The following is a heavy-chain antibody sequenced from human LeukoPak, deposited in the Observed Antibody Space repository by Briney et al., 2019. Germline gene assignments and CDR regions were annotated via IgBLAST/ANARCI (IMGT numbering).Heavy chain of an antibody. V-gene: IGHV1-2*04. D-gene: IGHD6-13*01. Sequence: ASVKVSCKASEYTFTGYYMHWVRQAPGQGLEWMGWINPNSGGTNYAQKFQGWVTMTRDTSISTAYMELSRLRSDDTAVYYCARGDELVPYYYYGMDVWGQGTTVTVSS. CDR3: ARGDELVPYYYYGMDV. J-gene: IGHJ6*02. CDR1: EYTFTGYY. CDR2: INPNSGGT.